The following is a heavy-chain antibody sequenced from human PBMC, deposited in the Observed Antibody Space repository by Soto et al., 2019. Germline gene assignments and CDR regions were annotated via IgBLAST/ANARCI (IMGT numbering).Heavy chain of an antibody. Sequence: QVQLVQSGAEVKKPGASVKVSCKASGYTFTSYGISWVRQAPGQGLEWMGWISAYNGNTNYAQKLQGRVTMTTDTSTSTAYMELRSLRSDDTAVYYCARAQYCGGDCYSREDFDYWGQGTLVTVSS. CDR2: ISAYNGNT. D-gene: IGHD2-21*02. V-gene: IGHV1-18*01. J-gene: IGHJ4*02. CDR1: GYTFTSYG. CDR3: ARAQYCGGDCYSREDFDY.